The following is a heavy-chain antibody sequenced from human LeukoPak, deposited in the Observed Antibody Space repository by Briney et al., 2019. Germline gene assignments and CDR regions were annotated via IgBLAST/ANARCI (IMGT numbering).Heavy chain of an antibody. Sequence: PSETLSLTCAVYGGSFSGYYWSWIRQPPGKGLEWIGEINHSGSTNYNPSLKSRVTISVDTSKNQLSLQLSSVTAADTAVYYCARAAGYSSSWFPYNWLDPWGQGTLVTVSS. V-gene: IGHV4-34*01. CDR3: ARAAGYSSSWFPYNWLDP. CDR1: GGSFSGYY. CDR2: INHSGST. J-gene: IGHJ5*02. D-gene: IGHD6-13*01.